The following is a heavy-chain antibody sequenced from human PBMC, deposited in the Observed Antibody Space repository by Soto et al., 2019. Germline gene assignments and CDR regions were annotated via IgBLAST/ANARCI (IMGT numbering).Heavy chain of an antibody. CDR2: IIPIFGTA. CDR3: AFGSSSSERYYYYGMDV. J-gene: IGHJ6*02. Sequence: GASVKVSCKASGGTFSSYAISWVRQAPGQGLEWMGGIIPIFGTANYAQKFQGRVTITADESTSTAYMELSSLRSEDTAVYYCAFGSSSSERYYYYGMDVWGQGTTVTAP. D-gene: IGHD6-13*01. CDR1: GGTFSSYA. V-gene: IGHV1-69*13.